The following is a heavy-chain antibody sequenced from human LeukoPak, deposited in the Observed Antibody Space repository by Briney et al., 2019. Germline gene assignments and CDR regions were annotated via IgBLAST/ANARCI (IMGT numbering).Heavy chain of an antibody. CDR3: ANQRHYYPY. D-gene: IGHD3-10*01. CDR1: GFTVSSNY. CDR2: IYSGGST. V-gene: IGHV3-66*01. J-gene: IGHJ4*02. Sequence: PGGSLRRSCAASGFTVSSNYMSWVRQAPGKGLEWVSVIYSGGSTYYADSVKGRFTISRDNSKNTLYLQMNSLRAEDTAVYYCANQRHYYPYWGQGTLVTVSS.